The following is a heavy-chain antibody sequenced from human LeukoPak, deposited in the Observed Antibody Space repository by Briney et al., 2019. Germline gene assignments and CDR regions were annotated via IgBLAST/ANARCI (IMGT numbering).Heavy chain of an antibody. Sequence: MSSETLSLTCTVSGGSISSGDYYWSWIRQPPGKGLEWIGYIYYSGSTNYNPSLKSRVTISVDTSKNQFSLKLSSVTAADTAVYYCARGGGIAVAGTFWGSVFDPWGQGTLVTVSS. D-gene: IGHD6-19*01. V-gene: IGHV4-61*08. CDR3: ARGGGIAVAGTFWGSVFDP. CDR1: GGSISSGDYY. CDR2: IYYSGST. J-gene: IGHJ5*02.